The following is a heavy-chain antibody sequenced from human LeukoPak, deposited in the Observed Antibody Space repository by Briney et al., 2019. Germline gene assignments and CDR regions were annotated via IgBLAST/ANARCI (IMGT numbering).Heavy chain of an antibody. Sequence: SETLSLTCTVSGGSISSSSYYWGWIRQPPGKGLEWIGSIYYSGSTYYNPSLKSRVTISVDTSKNQFSLKLSSVTAADTAVYYCARGRVAAPGDYWGQGTLVTVSS. CDR3: ARGRVAAPGDY. V-gene: IGHV4-39*01. CDR2: IYYSGST. D-gene: IGHD6-19*01. CDR1: GGSISSSSYY. J-gene: IGHJ4*02.